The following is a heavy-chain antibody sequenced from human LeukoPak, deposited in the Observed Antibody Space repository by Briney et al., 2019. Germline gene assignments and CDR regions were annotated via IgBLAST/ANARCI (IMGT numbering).Heavy chain of an antibody. Sequence: SETLSLTCTVSGGSISSYYWSWIRQSPGKGLEWIGYIHDSDNTYYSPSLKSRVAISVDTSKNQFSLRVNSMTAADTAVYYCARGRRTIFGVVTPHFGYWGQGTLVTVSS. J-gene: IGHJ4*02. CDR2: IHDSDNT. V-gene: IGHV4-59*01. CDR1: GGSISSYY. D-gene: IGHD3-3*01. CDR3: ARGRRTIFGVVTPHFGY.